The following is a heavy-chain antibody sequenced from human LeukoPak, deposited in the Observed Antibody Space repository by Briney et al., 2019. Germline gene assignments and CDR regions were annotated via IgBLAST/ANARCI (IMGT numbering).Heavy chain of an antibody. CDR3: ARRVSGSYPDYFDY. J-gene: IGHJ4*02. CDR1: TGSSTSYY. CDR2: IHYSGST. Sequence: SETLSLTCTISTGSSTSYYWNWIRQPPGKGLKWIGYIHYSGSTNYNPSLRSRATVSLDMSKNQVSLKLSSVTAADTAVYYCARRVSGSYPDYFDYWDQGTLVTVSS. V-gene: IGHV4-59*08. D-gene: IGHD1-26*01.